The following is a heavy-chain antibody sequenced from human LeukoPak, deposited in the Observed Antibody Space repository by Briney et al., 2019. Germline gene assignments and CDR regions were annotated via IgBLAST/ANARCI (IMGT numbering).Heavy chain of an antibody. D-gene: IGHD6-13*01. Sequence: SETLSLTCAVYGGSFSGYYWSWIRQPPGKGLEWIGSIYYSGSTYYNPSLKSRVTISVDTSKNQFSLKLSSVTAADTAVYYCARKIAAAVPYAFDIWGQGTMVTVSS. CDR2: IYYSGST. CDR3: ARKIAAAVPYAFDI. V-gene: IGHV4-34*01. CDR1: GGSFSGYY. J-gene: IGHJ3*02.